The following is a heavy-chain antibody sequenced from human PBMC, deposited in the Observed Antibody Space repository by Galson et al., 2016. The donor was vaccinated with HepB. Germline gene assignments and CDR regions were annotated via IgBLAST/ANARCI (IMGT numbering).Heavy chain of an antibody. CDR1: GFTFFSSYS. CDR2: ITSSSNTI. Sequence: SLRLSCAASGFTFFSSYSMNWVRQAPGKGLEWVSHITSSSNTIYYADSVKGRFTISRDNAKNSLYLQMNSLRDEDTAVYYCARLNGATAGHNWLDPWGQGTLVTVSS. D-gene: IGHD6-13*01. J-gene: IGHJ5*02. CDR3: ARLNGATAGHNWLDP. V-gene: IGHV3-48*02.